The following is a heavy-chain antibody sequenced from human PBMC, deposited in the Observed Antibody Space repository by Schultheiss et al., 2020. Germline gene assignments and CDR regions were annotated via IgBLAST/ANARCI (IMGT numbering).Heavy chain of an antibody. V-gene: IGHV3-30-3*01. Sequence: GGSLRLSCAAAGFNFNDSAMHWVRQAPGKGLEWVAVISYDGSNKYYADSVKGRFTVSRDNAKNSLYLQMNSLRAEDTAVYYCARGGDSSGWYPRRVDAFDIWGKGTMVTVSS. CDR1: GFNFNDSA. D-gene: IGHD6-19*01. CDR3: ARGGDSSGWYPRRVDAFDI. J-gene: IGHJ3*02. CDR2: ISYDGSNK.